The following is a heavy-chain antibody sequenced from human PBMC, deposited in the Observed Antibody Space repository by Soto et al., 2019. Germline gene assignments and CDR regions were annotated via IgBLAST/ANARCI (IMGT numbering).Heavy chain of an antibody. Sequence: EVQLLESGGGLVQPGGSLRLSCAASGVTFSTYAMSWVRQAPGKGLEWVSAISRSGGSTYYADSVKGRFTVSRYNPENMLYLQMNSLRAEDTAVYFCAKGSASTYYFDSWGQGTLVTVSS. J-gene: IGHJ4*02. CDR2: ISRSGGST. V-gene: IGHV3-23*01. CDR3: AKGSASTYYFDS. D-gene: IGHD6-19*01. CDR1: GVTFSTYA.